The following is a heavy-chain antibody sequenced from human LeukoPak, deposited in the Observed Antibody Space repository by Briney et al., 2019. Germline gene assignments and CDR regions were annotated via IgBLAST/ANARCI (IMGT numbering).Heavy chain of an antibody. CDR1: GFTFSSYG. V-gene: IGHV3-7*03. CDR2: IRRDGSEK. D-gene: IGHD6-19*01. Sequence: PGGSLRLSCAASGFTFSSYGMHWVRQAPGKGLEWVANIRRDGSEKYYVDSVKGRFTISRDNAKNSLDLQMNSLSVEDTVVYYCARLGPASSGWPESFDYWGQGTLVTVSS. CDR3: ARLGPASSGWPESFDY. J-gene: IGHJ4*02.